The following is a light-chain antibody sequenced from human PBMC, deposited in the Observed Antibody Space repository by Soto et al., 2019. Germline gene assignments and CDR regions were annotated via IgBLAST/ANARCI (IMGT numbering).Light chain of an antibody. CDR1: SGSVSTTYY. CDR3: VLYMGSGISM. CDR2: YTN. J-gene: IGLJ3*02. V-gene: IGLV8-61*01. Sequence: QAVVTQEPSFSVSPGGTVTLTCGLSSGSVSTTYYPSRYQQTPGQAPRTLIYYTNTRSSGVPDRFSGSILGNKAALTITGAQADDESDYFCVLYMGSGISMFGGGTQLTVL.